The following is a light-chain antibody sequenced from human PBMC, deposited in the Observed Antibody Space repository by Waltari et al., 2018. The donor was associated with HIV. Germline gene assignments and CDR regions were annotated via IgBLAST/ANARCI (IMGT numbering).Light chain of an antibody. V-gene: IGLV2-23*01. CDR1: SSDVGSYTI. CDR3: CSYAGSSNWV. J-gene: IGLJ3*02. CDR2: GGI. Sequence: QSALTQPASVSGSPGQSITIACTGSSSDVGSYTIVSWYQQHPGKAPKLMIFGGINRPSGVSKRFSGSKSGNTASLTIAGRQAEDEAYYYCCSYAGSSNWVFGGGTKLTVL.